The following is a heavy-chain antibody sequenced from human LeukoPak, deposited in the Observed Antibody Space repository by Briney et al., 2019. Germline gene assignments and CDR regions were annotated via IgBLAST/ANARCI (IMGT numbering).Heavy chain of an antibody. D-gene: IGHD1-26*01. CDR3: ARFGRIVGATAY. CDR1: GFTFSNYG. J-gene: IGHJ4*02. V-gene: IGHV3-30*03. Sequence: PGRSLRLSCVASGFTFSNYGMHWVRQAPGKGLEWVAFMSYDGRNRYYAESVKGRFTISRDNAKNSLYLQMNSLRAEDTAVYYCARFGRIVGATAYWGQGTLVTVSS. CDR2: MSYDGRNR.